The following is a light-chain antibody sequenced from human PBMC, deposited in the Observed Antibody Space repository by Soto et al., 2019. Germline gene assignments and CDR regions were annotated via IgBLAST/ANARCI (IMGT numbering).Light chain of an antibody. CDR3: QQYNSYPYT. J-gene: IGKJ2*01. V-gene: IGKV1-5*03. Sequence: DIPMTQSPSTLSASVGDRVTITCRASQSISSWLAWYQQKPGKAPKLLSYKASSLESGVPSRFSGSGSGKDCTLTISSLQPDDIATYYCQQYNSYPYTFGQGTKLAIK. CDR2: KAS. CDR1: QSISSW.